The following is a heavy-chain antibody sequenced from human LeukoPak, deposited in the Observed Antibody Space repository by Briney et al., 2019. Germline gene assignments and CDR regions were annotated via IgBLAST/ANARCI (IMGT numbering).Heavy chain of an antibody. Sequence: SETLSLTCTVSGGSISSYYWSWIRQPPGKGLEWIGYIYYSGSTNYNPSLKSRVTISVDTSKNQFSLNLTSVTAADTAVYYCAREEMPGKFDFWGQGTLVTVSS. V-gene: IGHV4-59*12. CDR2: IYYSGST. CDR3: AREEMPGKFDF. D-gene: IGHD5-24*01. J-gene: IGHJ4*02. CDR1: GGSISSYY.